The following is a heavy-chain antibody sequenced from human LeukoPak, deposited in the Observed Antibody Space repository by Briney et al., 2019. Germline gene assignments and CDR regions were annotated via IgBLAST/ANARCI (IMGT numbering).Heavy chain of an antibody. V-gene: IGHV1-18*01. Sequence: ASVKASCKASGYTFTSYGISWVRQAPGQGLECMGWISAYNGNTNYAQNLQGRVTMTTHTSTSTAYMELRSLRSDDAALYYCARGSPYYDSSGYYDYWGQGTLVTVSS. CDR3: ARGSPYYDSSGYYDY. CDR1: GYTFTSYG. D-gene: IGHD3-22*01. CDR2: ISAYNGNT. J-gene: IGHJ4*02.